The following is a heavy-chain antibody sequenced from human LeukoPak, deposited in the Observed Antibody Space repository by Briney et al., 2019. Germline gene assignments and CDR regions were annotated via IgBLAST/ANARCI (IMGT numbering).Heavy chain of an antibody. CDR2: ISGSGGST. Sequence: GGSLRLSCAASGFTFSSYAMSWVRQAPGKGLEWVSAISGSGGSTYYADSEKGRFTISRDNSKNTLYLQMNSLRAEDTAVYYCAKDSKPVPYYFDHWGQGTLVTVSS. V-gene: IGHV3-23*01. J-gene: IGHJ4*02. D-gene: IGHD2/OR15-2a*01. CDR1: GFTFSSYA. CDR3: AKDSKPVPYYFDH.